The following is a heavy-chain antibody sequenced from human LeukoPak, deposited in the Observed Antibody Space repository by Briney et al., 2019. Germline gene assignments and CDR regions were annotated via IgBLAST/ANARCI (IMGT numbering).Heavy chain of an antibody. V-gene: IGHV3-15*01. CDR1: GFTFSKAW. D-gene: IGHD6-13*01. CDR3: TTDAATISAAGTGPY. CDR2: IRTKIEGETA. J-gene: IGHJ4*02. Sequence: GGSLRLSCAASGFTFSKAWMTWVRQAPGKGLEWIGRIRTKIEGETADSAAPVRGRFAISRDDSKSTVFLQMNRLNTEDTGVYYCTTDAATISAAGTGPYWGQGTLVTVSS.